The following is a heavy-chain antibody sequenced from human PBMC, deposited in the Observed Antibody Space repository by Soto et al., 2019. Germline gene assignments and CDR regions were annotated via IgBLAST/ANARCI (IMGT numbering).Heavy chain of an antibody. CDR3: AKRREQQLVRIGMDV. CDR1: GFTFSSYG. V-gene: IGHV3-30*18. D-gene: IGHD6-13*01. CDR2: ISFDGINK. J-gene: IGHJ6*02. Sequence: QVQLVESGGGVVQPGRSLILSCAASGFTFSSYGTHWVRQAPGKGLEWVAVISFDGINKYYADSVKGRFTISRDNSKNTLYLQMDSLRAEDTAVYYCAKRREQQLVRIGMDVWGQGTTVTVCS.